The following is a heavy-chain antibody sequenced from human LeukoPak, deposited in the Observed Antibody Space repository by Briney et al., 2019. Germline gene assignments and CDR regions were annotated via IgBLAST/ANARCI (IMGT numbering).Heavy chain of an antibody. J-gene: IGHJ4*02. Sequence: GGSLRLSCAASGFTFSSYSMNWVRQAPGKGLEWVSAISGSGGSTYYADSVKGRFTISRDNSKNTLYLQMNSLRAEDTAVYYCAKPFRRGYSYGLGFDYWGQGTLVTVSS. CDR3: AKPFRRGYSYGLGFDY. CDR1: GFTFSSYS. CDR2: ISGSGGST. D-gene: IGHD5-18*01. V-gene: IGHV3-23*01.